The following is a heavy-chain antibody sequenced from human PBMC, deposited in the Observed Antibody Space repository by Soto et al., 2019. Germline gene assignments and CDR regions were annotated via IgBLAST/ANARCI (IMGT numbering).Heavy chain of an antibody. Sequence: ASVKVSCKASGYTFTGYYMHWVRQAPGQGLEWMGWINPNSGGTNYAQKFQGRVTMTRDTSISTAYMELSRLRSDDTAVYYCAREGFGTGSYFEYYYYGMDVWGQGTTVTVS. CDR1: GYTFTGYY. D-gene: IGHD3-10*01. V-gene: IGHV1-2*02. CDR3: AREGFGTGSYFEYYYYGMDV. CDR2: INPNSGGT. J-gene: IGHJ6*02.